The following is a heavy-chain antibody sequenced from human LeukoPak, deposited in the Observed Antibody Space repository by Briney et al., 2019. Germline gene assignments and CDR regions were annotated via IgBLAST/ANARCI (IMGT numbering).Heavy chain of an antibody. CDR1: GGSISSYY. CDR2: IYTSWST. V-gene: IGHV4-4*09. CDR3: ARYDFWSGYEV. Sequence: SETLSHTCTVSGGSISSYYWSWIWQPPAKGLEWIGYIYTSWSTNYNPTLKSRVNISVDTSKNQFSLKLSSVTAADTAVYYCARYDFWSGYEVWGKGTTVTVSS. J-gene: IGHJ6*04. D-gene: IGHD3-3*01.